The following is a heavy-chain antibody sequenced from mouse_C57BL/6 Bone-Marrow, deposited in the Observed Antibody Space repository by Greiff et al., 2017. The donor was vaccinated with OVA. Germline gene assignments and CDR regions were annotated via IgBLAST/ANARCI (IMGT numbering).Heavy chain of an antibody. Sequence: EVKLMESEGGLVQPGSSMKLSCTASGFTFSDYYMAWVRQVPEKGLEWVANINYDGSSTYYLDSLKSRFILSRDNAKNILYLQMSSLKSEDTPPYYCAGDPITTVGAHWYFDVWGTGTTVTVSS. CDR2: INYDGSST. V-gene: IGHV5-16*01. J-gene: IGHJ1*03. CDR1: GFTFSDYY. D-gene: IGHD1-1*01. CDR3: AGDPITTVGAHWYFDV.